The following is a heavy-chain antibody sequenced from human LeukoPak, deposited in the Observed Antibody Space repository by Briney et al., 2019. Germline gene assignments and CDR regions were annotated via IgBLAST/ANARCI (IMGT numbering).Heavy chain of an antibody. CDR2: IIPILGIA. D-gene: IGHD3-9*01. J-gene: IGHJ3*02. CDR1: GGTFSSYA. Sequence: SVKVSCKASGGTFSSYAISWVRQAPGQGLEWMGRIIPILGIANYAQKFQGRVTITADKSMSTAYMELSSLRSEDTAVYYCAREEYILTGSNAFDIWGQGTMVTVSS. CDR3: AREEYILTGSNAFDI. V-gene: IGHV1-69*04.